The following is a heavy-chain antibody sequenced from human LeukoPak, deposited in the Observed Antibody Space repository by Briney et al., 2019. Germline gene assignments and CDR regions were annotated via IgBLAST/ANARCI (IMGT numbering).Heavy chain of an antibody. CDR1: GFTFSSYG. CDR2: ISSSSSYI. D-gene: IGHD1-26*01. CDR3: AREWELLRSFAFDI. Sequence: GGSLRLSCAASGFTFSSYGMHWVRQAPGKGLEWVSSISSSSSYIYYADSVKGRFTISRDNAKNSLYLQMNSLRAEDTAVYYCAREWELLRSFAFDIWGQGTMVTVSS. V-gene: IGHV3-21*01. J-gene: IGHJ3*02.